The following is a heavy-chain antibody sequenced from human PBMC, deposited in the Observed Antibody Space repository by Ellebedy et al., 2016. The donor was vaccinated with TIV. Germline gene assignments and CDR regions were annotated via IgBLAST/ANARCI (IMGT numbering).Heavy chain of an antibody. CDR1: GYTFTSYD. CDR2: MNPNSGNT. Sequence: ASVKVSCXASGYTFTSYDINWVRQATGQGLEWMGWMNPNSGNTGYAQKFQGRVTMTRNTSISTAYMELSSLRSEDTAVYYCARRGRKFGDYYYYMDVWGKGTTVTVSS. V-gene: IGHV1-8*01. CDR3: ARRGRKFGDYYYYMDV. J-gene: IGHJ6*03. D-gene: IGHD3-10*01.